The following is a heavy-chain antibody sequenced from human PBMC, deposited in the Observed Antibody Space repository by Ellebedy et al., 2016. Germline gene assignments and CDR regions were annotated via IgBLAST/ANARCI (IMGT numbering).Heavy chain of an antibody. J-gene: IGHJ4*02. CDR2: IYYSGST. CDR1: GGSISSSSYY. V-gene: IGHV4-39*01. Sequence: SETLSLTCTVSGGSISSSSYYWSWIRQPPGKGLEWIGSIYYSGSTYYNPSLKSRVTISVDTSKNQFSLKLSSVTAADTAVYYCARPYSSGWYYWGQGTLVTVSS. D-gene: IGHD6-19*01. CDR3: ARPYSSGWYY.